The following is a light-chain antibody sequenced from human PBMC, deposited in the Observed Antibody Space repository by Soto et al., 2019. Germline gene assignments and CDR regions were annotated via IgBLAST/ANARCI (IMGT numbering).Light chain of an antibody. J-gene: IGLJ2*01. V-gene: IGLV1-40*01. CDR2: GNS. CDR3: QSYDSSRVV. Sequence: QAVVTQPPSVSGAPGQRVTISCTGSSSNIGAGYDVHWYQQLPGTAPKLLIYGNSNRPSGVPDRFSGSKSGTSASLAITGLQADDEAAYYCQSYDSSRVVFGGGTKLTVL. CDR1: SSNIGAGYD.